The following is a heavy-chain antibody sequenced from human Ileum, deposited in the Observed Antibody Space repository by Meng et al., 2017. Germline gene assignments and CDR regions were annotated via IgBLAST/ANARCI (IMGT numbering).Heavy chain of an antibody. CDR2: IYLAGSP. Sequence: QVQRQESGPGLVEPSGTLSLTCTVSGGFISSSFYWSWVRQSPGKGLEWIGQIYLAGSPNYNPSLESRVTISVDKSKNQFSLRLTSVTAADTAIFYCVRHGGKYFDSWGQGTLVTVSS. CDR3: VRHGGKYFDS. J-gene: IGHJ4*02. V-gene: IGHV4-4*02. D-gene: IGHD2-15*01. CDR1: GGFISSSFY.